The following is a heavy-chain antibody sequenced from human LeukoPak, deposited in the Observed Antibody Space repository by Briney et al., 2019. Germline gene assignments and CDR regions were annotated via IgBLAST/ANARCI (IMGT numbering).Heavy chain of an antibody. D-gene: IGHD3-22*01. Sequence: GGSLRLSCAASGFTFSSYAMSWVRQAPGKGLEWVSAISGSGGSTYYADSVKGRFTISGDSSKNTLYLQMNSLRAEDTAVYYCAKGPNYDSSGYYLYWGQGTLVTVSS. V-gene: IGHV3-23*01. CDR2: ISGSGGST. J-gene: IGHJ4*02. CDR3: AKGPNYDSSGYYLY. CDR1: GFTFSSYA.